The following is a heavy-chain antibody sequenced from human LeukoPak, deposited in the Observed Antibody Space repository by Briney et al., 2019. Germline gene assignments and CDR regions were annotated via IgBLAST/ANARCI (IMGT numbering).Heavy chain of an antibody. D-gene: IGHD6-13*01. V-gene: IGHV3-23*01. CDR2: ISGSGGST. CDR1: GFTFSRYA. CDR3: AKRLAAAGTRSVDY. Sequence: PGGSLRLSCAAAGFTFSRYAMSWVRQAPGKGLEWVSAISGSGGSTYYADSVKGRFTISRDNSKNTLYLQMNSLRAEDTAVYYCAKRLAAAGTRSVDYWGQGTLVTVSS. J-gene: IGHJ4*02.